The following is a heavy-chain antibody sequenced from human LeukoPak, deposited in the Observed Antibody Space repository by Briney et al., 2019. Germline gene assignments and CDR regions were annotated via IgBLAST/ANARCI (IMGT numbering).Heavy chain of an antibody. J-gene: IGHJ6*03. Sequence: PSETLSLTCAVSGGSISSSNWWSWVRQPPGKGLEWIGEIYHSGSTNYNPSLKSRVTISVDKSKNQFSLKLSSVTAADTAVYYCARVWSAYYDFWSGPSYYYMDVWGKGTTVTVSS. D-gene: IGHD3-3*01. CDR2: IYHSGST. CDR3: ARVWSAYYDFWSGPSYYYMDV. V-gene: IGHV4-4*02. CDR1: GGSISSSNW.